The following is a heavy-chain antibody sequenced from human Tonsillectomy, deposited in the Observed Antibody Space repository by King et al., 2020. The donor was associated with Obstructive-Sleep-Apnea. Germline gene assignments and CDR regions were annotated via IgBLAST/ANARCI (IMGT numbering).Heavy chain of an antibody. J-gene: IGHJ4*02. CDR3: ARLRRIVAGGSSLDYWGQGSCLDY. D-gene: IGHD6-13*01. CDR1: GYTFTTYG. Sequence: VQLVESGAEMRKPGASVKVSCKASGYTFTTYGITWVRQAPGQGLEWMGWISAHNGYTDNAQKLQGRVTMTTDTSTSTAYMELRSLRSDDTAVYYCARLRRIVAGGSSLDYWGQGSCLDYWGQGTLVTVSS. V-gene: IGHV1-18*01. CDR2: ISAHNGYT.